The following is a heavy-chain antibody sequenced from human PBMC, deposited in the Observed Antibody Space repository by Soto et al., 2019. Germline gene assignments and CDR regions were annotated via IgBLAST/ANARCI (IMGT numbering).Heavy chain of an antibody. J-gene: IGHJ6*02. Sequence: GGSLRLSCAASTFTFSDYYMSWIRQAPGKGLEWVSYISGGGTSIYYADSVKGRFTISRDNANNSVSLQMHSLRADDTAVYYCARDRERVTVNGGIALGAMEVWGHGTTVTVSS. CDR1: TFTFSDYY. CDR3: ARDRERVTVNGGIALGAMEV. D-gene: IGHD3-22*01. V-gene: IGHV3-11*01. CDR2: ISGGGTSI.